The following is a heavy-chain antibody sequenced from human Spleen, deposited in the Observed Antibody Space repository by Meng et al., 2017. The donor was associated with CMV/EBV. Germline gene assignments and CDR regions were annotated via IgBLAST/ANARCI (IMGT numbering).Heavy chain of an antibody. D-gene: IGHD4-17*01. J-gene: IGHJ5*02. CDR2: IYYSGST. Sequence: VSGGSISSSSYYWGWIRQPPGKGLEWIGSIYYSGSTYYNPSLKSRVTISVDTSKNQFSLKLSSVTAADTAVYYCARANGDYVGWFDPWGQGTLVTVSS. V-gene: IGHV4-39*07. CDR1: GGSISSSSYY. CDR3: ARANGDYVGWFDP.